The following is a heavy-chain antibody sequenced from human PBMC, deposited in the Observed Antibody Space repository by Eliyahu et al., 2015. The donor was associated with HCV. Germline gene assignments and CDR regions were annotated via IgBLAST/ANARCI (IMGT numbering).Heavy chain of an antibody. Sequence: QLQLQESGPGLVKPSATLSLTCTVSGGSIXSSNYYWGWXRQPPGKGLEWIGSVFYSETTYYNPSLKSRVTVSVDTSKNQFSLKLSSVTAADTAVYYCGRHLGDSPSYGMDVWGQGTTVTVSS. J-gene: IGHJ6*02. CDR3: GRHLGDSPSYGMDV. CDR1: GGSIXSSNYY. V-gene: IGHV4-39*01. D-gene: IGHD2-21*02. CDR2: VFYSETT.